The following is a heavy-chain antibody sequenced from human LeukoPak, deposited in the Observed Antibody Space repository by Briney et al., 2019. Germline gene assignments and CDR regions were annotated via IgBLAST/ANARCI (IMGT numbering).Heavy chain of an antibody. V-gene: IGHV3-48*03. CDR1: GFTFSSYE. Sequence: GGSLRLSCAASGFTFSSYEMSWVRQAPGKGLEWVSYISTSGSTIYYADSVKGRFTISRDNAKNSLYLQMNSLRAEDTAVYYCARTNDYDFWSGSPKGAFDYWGQGTLVTVSS. CDR2: ISTSGSTI. D-gene: IGHD3-3*01. CDR3: ARTNDYDFWSGSPKGAFDY. J-gene: IGHJ4*02.